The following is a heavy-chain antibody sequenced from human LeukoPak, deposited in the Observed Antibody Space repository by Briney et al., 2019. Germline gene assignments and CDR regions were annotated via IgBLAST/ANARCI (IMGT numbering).Heavy chain of an antibody. V-gene: IGHV3-30*02. CDR2: IRNDGSNK. CDR1: GFTFSSYG. D-gene: IGHD3-10*01. Sequence: PGGSLRLSCAASGFTFSSYGMHWVRQAPGKGLEWVAFIRNDGSNKYYADSVKGRFTISRDNSKNTLYLQMNSLRAEDTAVYYCAKDRFMVRGVTIDYWGQGTLVTVSS. CDR3: AKDRFMVRGVTIDY. J-gene: IGHJ4*02.